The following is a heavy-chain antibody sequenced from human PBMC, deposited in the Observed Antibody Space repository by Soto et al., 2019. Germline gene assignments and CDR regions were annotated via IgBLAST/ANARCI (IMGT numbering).Heavy chain of an antibody. CDR1: GFNFGRYG. D-gene: IGHD3-16*01. CDR2: ISYDGSNQ. CDR3: AKDGGGYYFDQ. Sequence: QVQLVESGGGVVQPGRSLRLSCAASGFNFGRYGMHWVRQAPGKGLEWVAVISYDGSNQYYADSMKGRFSISRDNSKNTLYLQMESLSTEDSAKYFCAKDGGGYYFDQWGQGTLVTVSS. J-gene: IGHJ4*02. V-gene: IGHV3-30*18.